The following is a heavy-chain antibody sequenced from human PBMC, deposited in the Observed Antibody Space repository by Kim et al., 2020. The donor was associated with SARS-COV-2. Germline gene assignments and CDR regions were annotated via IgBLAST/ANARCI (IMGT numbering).Heavy chain of an antibody. D-gene: IGHD3-10*01. CDR2: INTETGNP. CDR1: GYGFSSYA. CDR3: AKDTLPYYYGSGNRDAFDF. V-gene: IGHV7-4-1*02. Sequence: ASVKVSCKASGYGFSSYAMNWPRQAPGQGPEWMGWINTETGNPTYAQGFTGRYVFSLDTSVSSAYLQINDLKAEDTAVYYCAKDTLPYYYGSGNRDAFDFWGQGTMVTVSS. J-gene: IGHJ3*01.